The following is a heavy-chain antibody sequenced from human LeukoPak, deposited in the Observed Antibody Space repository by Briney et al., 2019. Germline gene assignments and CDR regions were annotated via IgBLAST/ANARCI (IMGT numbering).Heavy chain of an antibody. D-gene: IGHD3-3*01. Sequence: PSETLSLTCTVSGGSISSGGYYWSWIRQHPGKGLEWIGYIYYSGSTYYNPSLKSRVTISVDTSKSQFSLKLSSVTDADTAVYYCARVRRSLNWFDSWGQGTLVTVSS. J-gene: IGHJ5*01. CDR3: ARVRRSLNWFDS. V-gene: IGHV4-31*03. CDR1: GGSISSGGYY. CDR2: IYYSGST.